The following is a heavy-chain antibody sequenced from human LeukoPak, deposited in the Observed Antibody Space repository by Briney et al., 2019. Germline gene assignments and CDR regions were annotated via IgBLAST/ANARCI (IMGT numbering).Heavy chain of an antibody. J-gene: IGHJ4*02. Sequence: PSETLSLTCSVPGGSISSSNYYRGWIRQPPGKGLEWIGSVYYSGSTYYNPSLKSRVTISVDTSKNQFSLKLSSVTAADTAVYYWARHLYTYGELPYYFDYWGQGTLVSVSS. CDR1: GGSISSSNYY. D-gene: IGHD1-7*01. CDR2: VYYSGST. V-gene: IGHV4-39*01. CDR3: ARHLYTYGELPYYFDY.